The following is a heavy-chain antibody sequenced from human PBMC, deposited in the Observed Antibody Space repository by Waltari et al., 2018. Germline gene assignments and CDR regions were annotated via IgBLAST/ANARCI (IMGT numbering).Heavy chain of an antibody. Sequence: ELQLVESGGGLVKPGGSLRLTCAASGFGFSDSDMNWVRQAPGKGLDGVSSIGGGSRSYIFYADSVKGRFTISRDNAKNSLYLQMNSLRADDTAVYYCTRDLYGSGGDWFDPWGQGTLVIVSS. CDR1: GFGFSDSD. CDR2: IGGGSRSYI. D-gene: IGHD3-10*01. CDR3: TRDLYGSGGDWFDP. J-gene: IGHJ5*02. V-gene: IGHV3-21*03.